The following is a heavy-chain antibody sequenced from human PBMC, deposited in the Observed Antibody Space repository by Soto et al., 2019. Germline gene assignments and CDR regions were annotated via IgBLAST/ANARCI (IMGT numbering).Heavy chain of an antibody. J-gene: IGHJ4*02. Sequence: QVQLVASGGGLVKPGGSLRLSCAASGFTFSDYYMSWIRQAPGKGLEWVSYISSSGSTIYYEDSVKGRFTISRDNAKNSLDLQMNSLRDEYTAVYYGAREFVVMEATGSYDYWGQGTLVTVSS. CDR3: AREFVVMEATGSYDY. CDR2: ISSSGSTI. CDR1: GFTFSDYY. V-gene: IGHV3-11*01. D-gene: IGHD5-12*01.